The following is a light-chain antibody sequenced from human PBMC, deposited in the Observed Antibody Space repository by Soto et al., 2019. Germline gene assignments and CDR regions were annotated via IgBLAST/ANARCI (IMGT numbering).Light chain of an antibody. CDR2: DAS. CDR3: QQYNKWPPFT. V-gene: IGKV3-15*01. CDR1: QSVSSN. Sequence: DIVMTQSPDTLSVSPGERATLSCRASQSVSSNLAWYQQKPGQAPRLLIYDASTRATGIPARFSGSGSGTEFTLTISSLQSEDFAVYYCQQYNKWPPFTFGPGIKVDIK. J-gene: IGKJ3*01.